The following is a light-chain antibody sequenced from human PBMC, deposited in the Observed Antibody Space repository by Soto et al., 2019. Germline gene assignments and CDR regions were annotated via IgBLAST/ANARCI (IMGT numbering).Light chain of an antibody. Sequence: DIPMTQSPSSLFASVGDRVTITCQATQAINIYLNGYQQKPGKAPNLLIYDASNLEIGGPSRFSGSGSGTHFTFTISSLQTEDIGTYYCQQYDILPITFGRGTRLEIK. V-gene: IGKV1-33*01. CDR3: QQYDILPIT. CDR1: QAINIY. CDR2: DAS. J-gene: IGKJ5*01.